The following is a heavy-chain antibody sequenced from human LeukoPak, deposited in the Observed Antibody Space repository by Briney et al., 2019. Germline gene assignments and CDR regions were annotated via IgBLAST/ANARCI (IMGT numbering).Heavy chain of an antibody. Sequence: GGSLRLSCAASGFTVSNNFMNWVRQAPGKGLEWVSLIYSGGSTYYADSVKGRFTISRDNAKNTLYLQMNSLRAEDTAMYYCARFAAGGSYYYYMDVWGKGTTVTVSS. CDR1: GFTVSNNF. CDR3: ARFAAGGSYYYYMDV. J-gene: IGHJ6*03. D-gene: IGHD6-25*01. CDR2: IYSGGST. V-gene: IGHV3-53*01.